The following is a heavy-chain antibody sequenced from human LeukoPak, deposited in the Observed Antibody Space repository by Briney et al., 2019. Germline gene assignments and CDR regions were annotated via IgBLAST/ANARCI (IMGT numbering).Heavy chain of an antibody. J-gene: IGHJ4*02. CDR2: IYYSGST. CDR1: GGSISSSRYS. Sequence: SETLSLTCTVSGGSISSSRYSWGWIRQPPGKGLEWIGSIYYSGSTYYNPSLKSRVTISVDTSKNQFSLKLSSVTAADTAVYYCARYYYDSSGLFDYWGQGTLVTVSS. D-gene: IGHD3-22*01. V-gene: IGHV4-39*07. CDR3: ARYYYDSSGLFDY.